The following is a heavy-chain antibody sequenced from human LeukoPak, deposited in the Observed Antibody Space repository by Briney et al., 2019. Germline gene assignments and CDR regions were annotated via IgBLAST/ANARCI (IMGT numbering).Heavy chain of an antibody. J-gene: IGHJ4*02. CDR3: AKGGDYDDYLDY. D-gene: IGHD4-17*01. CDR2: ISHDGSNK. CDR1: GFTFSSYG. Sequence: GGSLRLSCAASGFTFSSYGMHWVRQAPGKGLEWVAVISHDGSNKYYADSVKGRFTISRDNSKNTLYLQMNSLRAEDTAVYYCAKGGDYDDYLDYWGQGTLVTVSS. V-gene: IGHV3-30*18.